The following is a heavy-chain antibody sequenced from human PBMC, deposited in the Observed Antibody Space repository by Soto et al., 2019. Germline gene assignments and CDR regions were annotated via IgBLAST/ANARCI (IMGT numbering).Heavy chain of an antibody. CDR1: GGTFSSYA. J-gene: IGHJ4*02. D-gene: IGHD3-22*01. V-gene: IGHV1-69*13. CDR3: ASDYYDSSGYYSTSCH. Sequence: ASVKVSCKASGGTFSSYAISWVRQAPGQGLEWMGGIIPIFGTANYAQKFQGRVTITADESTSTAYMELSSLRSEDTAVYYCASDYYDSSGYYSTSCHWGQGTLVTVSS. CDR2: IIPIFGTA.